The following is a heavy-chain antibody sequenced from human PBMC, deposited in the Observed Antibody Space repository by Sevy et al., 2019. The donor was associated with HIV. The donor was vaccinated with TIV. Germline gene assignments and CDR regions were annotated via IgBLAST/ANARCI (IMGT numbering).Heavy chain of an antibody. CDR3: ARDLGGIAARHRNQDYYYHGMDV. Sequence: SETLSLTCTVSGGSISSYYWSWIRQPPGKGLEWIGYIYYSGSTNYNPSLKSRVTISVDTSKNQFSLKLSSVTAAGTAVYYCARDLGGIAARHRNQDYYYHGMDVWGQGTTVTVSS. CDR1: GGSISSYY. J-gene: IGHJ6*02. V-gene: IGHV4-59*01. CDR2: IYYSGST. D-gene: IGHD6-6*01.